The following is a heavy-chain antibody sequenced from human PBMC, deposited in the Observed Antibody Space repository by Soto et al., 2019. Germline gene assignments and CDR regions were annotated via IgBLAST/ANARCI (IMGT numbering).Heavy chain of an antibody. CDR3: AKGEWSYCRGGSCYYFDY. J-gene: IGHJ4*02. Sequence: QVHLVQSGSELKKPGASVKVSCKASGYTFTGYAMHWVRQAPGQRLEWMGWINAGNGNTKYSQKFQGRFTITRDTSASTAYMERSSLRSEDTAVYYCAKGEWSYCRGGSCYYFDYWGQGTVVTVSS. V-gene: IGHV1-3*01. CDR1: GYTFTGYA. CDR2: INAGNGNT. D-gene: IGHD2-15*01.